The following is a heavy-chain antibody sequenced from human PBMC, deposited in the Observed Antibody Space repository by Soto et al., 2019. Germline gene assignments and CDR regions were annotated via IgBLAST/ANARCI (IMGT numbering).Heavy chain of an antibody. CDR3: ARVPQSDYVWGSYHIY. CDR2: IIPIFGTA. CDR1: GGTFSSYA. Sequence: SVKVSCKASGGTFSSYAISWVRQAPGQGLEWMGGIIPIFGTANYAQKFQGRVTITADESTSTAYMELSSLRSEDTAVCYCARVPQSDYVWGSYHIYWGQGTLVTVSS. J-gene: IGHJ4*02. D-gene: IGHD3-16*01. V-gene: IGHV1-69*01.